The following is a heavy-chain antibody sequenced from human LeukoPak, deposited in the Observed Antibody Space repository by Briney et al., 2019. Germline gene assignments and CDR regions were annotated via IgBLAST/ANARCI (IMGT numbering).Heavy chain of an antibody. CDR1: GGTFSSYA. Sequence: GASVKVSCKASGGTFSSYAISWVRQAPGQGLEWMGRIIPIFGTANYAQKFQGRVTITTDESTSTAYMELSSLRSEDTAVYYCAITTSFDWFDPWGQGTLVTVSS. V-gene: IGHV1-69*05. CDR2: IIPIFGTA. J-gene: IGHJ5*02. CDR3: AITTSFDWFDP. D-gene: IGHD3-3*01.